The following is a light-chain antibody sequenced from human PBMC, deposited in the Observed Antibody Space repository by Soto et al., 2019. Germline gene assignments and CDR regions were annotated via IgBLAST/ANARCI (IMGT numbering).Light chain of an antibody. CDR1: QRVGTK. CDR2: GAS. Sequence: IVMTAAPSPLSFAPGEKANLSFRARQRVGTKLAWYQQTPGQAPRLLIYGASNRATGVPARISGSVSGTEFTLTIASLQSEDFAVYYCQQYSSWLWTFGQGTKVEIK. J-gene: IGKJ1*01. V-gene: IGKV3-15*01. CDR3: QQYSSWLWT.